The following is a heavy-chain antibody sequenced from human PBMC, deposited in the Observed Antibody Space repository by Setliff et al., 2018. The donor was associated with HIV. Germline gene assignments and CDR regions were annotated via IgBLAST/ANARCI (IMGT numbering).Heavy chain of an antibody. CDR2: IFYSGSA. D-gene: IGHD3-22*01. Sequence: SETLSLTCAVYGGSLSGYHWGWIRQPPGKGREWIGSIFYSGSANYNPSLTSPVTISVDTSKNQFSLKLRSVTAADTAVYWCAREDSSYHYFDSWGQGMLVTVSS. J-gene: IGHJ4*02. V-gene: IGHV4-34*11. CDR3: AREDSSYHYFDS. CDR1: GGSLSGYH.